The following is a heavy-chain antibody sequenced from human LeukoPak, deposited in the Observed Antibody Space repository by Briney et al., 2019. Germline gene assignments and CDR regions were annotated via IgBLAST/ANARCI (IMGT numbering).Heavy chain of an antibody. J-gene: IGHJ6*02. D-gene: IGHD2-2*01. V-gene: IGHV4-30-2*01. CDR1: GGSISSGGYS. CDR3: ARGPAYVVPAARTLYYYYGMDV. Sequence: PSETLSLTCAVSGGSISSGGYSWSWIRQPPGKGLEWIGYIYHSGSTYYNPSLKSRVTISVDRSKNQFSLKLSSVTAADTAVYYCARGPAYVVPAARTLYYYYGMDVWGRGTTVTVSS. CDR2: IYHSGST.